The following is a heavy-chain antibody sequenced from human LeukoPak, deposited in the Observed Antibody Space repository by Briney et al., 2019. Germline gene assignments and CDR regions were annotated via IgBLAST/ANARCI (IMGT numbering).Heavy chain of an antibody. V-gene: IGHV3-66*02. CDR1: GFTVSSNY. D-gene: IGHD2-15*01. CDR3: ARGSGPGWPFDY. CDR2: IYSGSST. J-gene: IGHJ4*02. Sequence: RGSLRLSCAASGFTVSSNYMSWVRQAPGKGLEWVSVIYSGSSTHYADSVKGRFTISRDNSKNTLYLQMNSLRAEDTAVYYCARGSGPGWPFDYWGQGTLVTVSS.